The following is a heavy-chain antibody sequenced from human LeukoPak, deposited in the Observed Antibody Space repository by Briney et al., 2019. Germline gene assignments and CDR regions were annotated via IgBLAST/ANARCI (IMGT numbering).Heavy chain of an antibody. J-gene: IGHJ6*03. Sequence: GGSLRLSCAASGFTFTNYAMSWIRQAPGKGLEWVSAISAGGENTYYADSVQGRFTISRDNSKNTLYLQMNSLRAEDTAVYYCKNVAVAGSSRYYYYMDVWGKGTTVTVSS. CDR2: ISAGGENT. D-gene: IGHD6-19*01. CDR1: GFTFTNYA. CDR3: KNVAVAGSSRYYYYMDV. V-gene: IGHV3-23*01.